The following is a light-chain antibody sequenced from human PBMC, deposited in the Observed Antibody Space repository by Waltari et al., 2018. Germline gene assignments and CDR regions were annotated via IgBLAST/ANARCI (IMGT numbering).Light chain of an antibody. Sequence: QSALTQPASVSGSPGQSITISCTGSSSDVGGDDSVSWYEDHPGQAPKVIIYDVNMRPSGVSDRFSGPKSGNTASLTISGLQAEDEATFYCSSQSTKNGVIFGGGTKVTVL. CDR1: SSDVGGDDS. CDR3: SSQSTKNGVI. CDR2: DVN. J-gene: IGLJ2*01. V-gene: IGLV2-14*03.